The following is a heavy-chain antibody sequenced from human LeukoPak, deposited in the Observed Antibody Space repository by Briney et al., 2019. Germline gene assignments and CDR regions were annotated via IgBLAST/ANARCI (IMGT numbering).Heavy chain of an antibody. Sequence: SQTLSFTCTVSGGSISSGGYYWSWIRQHPGKGLEWIGYIYYSGSTYYNPSLKSRVTISVDTSKNQFSLRLSSVTAADTAVYYCARVRGSYYYDSSGYIDYWGQGTLVTVSS. CDR1: GGSISSGGYY. D-gene: IGHD3-22*01. J-gene: IGHJ4*02. CDR3: ARVRGSYYYDSSGYIDY. CDR2: IYYSGST. V-gene: IGHV4-31*03.